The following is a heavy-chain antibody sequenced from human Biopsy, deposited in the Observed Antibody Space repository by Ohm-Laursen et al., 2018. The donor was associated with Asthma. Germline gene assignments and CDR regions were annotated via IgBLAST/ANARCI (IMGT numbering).Heavy chain of an antibody. J-gene: IGHJ6*02. CDR2: IFYSGST. Sequence: SDTLSLTCTVSGAYIGTPDYHWSWIRQPPGKGLEWIGFIFYSGSTFYNPSLRSRITISVDTSKRQFSLSLRSVTVADTAVYFCARAQSYGDIYYGLDVWGQGTTVTVSS. D-gene: IGHD2-21*02. CDR3: ARAQSYGDIYYGLDV. CDR1: GAYIGTPDYH. V-gene: IGHV4-30-4*02.